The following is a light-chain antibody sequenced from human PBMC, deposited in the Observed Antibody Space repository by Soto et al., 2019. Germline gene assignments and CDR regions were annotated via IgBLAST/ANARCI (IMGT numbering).Light chain of an antibody. CDR2: RNN. CDR1: SSNIGSNY. CDR3: AAWDDSLSVVV. Sequence: QSVLTQPPSASGTPGQRVTISCSGSSSNIGSNYVYWYQQLPGTAPKLLIYRNNQRPSGVPDRFSGSKSGTSASLAISGLRSEDEADYYCAAWDDSLSVVVFGVGTKLTVL. V-gene: IGLV1-47*01. J-gene: IGLJ2*01.